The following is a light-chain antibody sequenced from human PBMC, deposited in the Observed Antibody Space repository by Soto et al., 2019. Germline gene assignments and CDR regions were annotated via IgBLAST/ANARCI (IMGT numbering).Light chain of an antibody. CDR1: QSVSSY. CDR2: DAS. Sequence: EIVLTQSPATLSLSPGERATLSCRASQSVSSYLAWYQQKPGQAPRLLIYDASNSATGIPARFSGSGSVTDFTLTISSLEPEYFAVYYCQQRSNWPLTFGGGTKVEIK. V-gene: IGKV3-11*01. J-gene: IGKJ4*01. CDR3: QQRSNWPLT.